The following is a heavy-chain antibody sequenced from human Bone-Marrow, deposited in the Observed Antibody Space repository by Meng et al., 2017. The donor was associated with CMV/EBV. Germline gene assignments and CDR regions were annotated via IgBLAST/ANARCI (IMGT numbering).Heavy chain of an antibody. J-gene: IGHJ4*02. CDR3: ARVLRGIAVAGYDY. Sequence: SETLSLTCTVSGGSVSSGSYYWSWIRQPPGKGLEWIGYIYYSGGTNYNPSLKSRVTISVDTSKNQFSLKLSSVTAADTAVYYCARVLRGIAVAGYDYWGQGTLVTVSS. D-gene: IGHD6-19*01. CDR2: IYYSGGT. V-gene: IGHV4-61*01. CDR1: GGSVSSGSYY.